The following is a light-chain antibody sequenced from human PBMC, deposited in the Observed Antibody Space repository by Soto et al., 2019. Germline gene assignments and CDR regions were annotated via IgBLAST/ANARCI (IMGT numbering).Light chain of an antibody. V-gene: IGKV3-11*01. J-gene: IGKJ5*01. Sequence: EVVLTQSPVTPSVSQGESATLSCRDSQSFRGLLAWYQQKPGQAPRLLIYGAYNRATGIPPRFSGSGSGTDFTLTISSLQPEDSAVYYCQQRHMWPITFGQGTRLEIK. CDR3: QQRHMWPIT. CDR1: QSFRGL. CDR2: GAY.